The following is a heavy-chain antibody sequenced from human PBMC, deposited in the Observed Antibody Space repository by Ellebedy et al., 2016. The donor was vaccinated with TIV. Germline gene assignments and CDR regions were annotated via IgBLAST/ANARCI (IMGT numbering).Heavy chain of an antibody. Sequence: GGSLRLXXAASGFTFSSYGMHWVRQAPGKGLEWVAVISYDGSNKYYADSVKGRFTISRDNSKNTLYLQMNSLRAEDTAVYYCAKASYYYDSSGDNDYWGQGTLVTVSS. CDR1: GFTFSSYG. J-gene: IGHJ4*02. D-gene: IGHD3-22*01. CDR3: AKASYYYDSSGDNDY. CDR2: ISYDGSNK. V-gene: IGHV3-30*18.